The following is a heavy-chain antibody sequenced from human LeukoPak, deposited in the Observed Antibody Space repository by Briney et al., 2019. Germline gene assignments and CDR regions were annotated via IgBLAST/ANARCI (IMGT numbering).Heavy chain of an antibody. CDR2: IYYSGST. Sequence: TSETLSLTCTVSGGSISSYYWSRIRQPPGKGLEWIGYIYYSGSTNYNPSLKSRVTISVDTSKNQFSLKLSSVTAADTAVYYCARVHSGSYPGAFDIWGQGTMVTVSS. J-gene: IGHJ3*02. D-gene: IGHD1-26*01. CDR3: ARVHSGSYPGAFDI. V-gene: IGHV4-59*01. CDR1: GGSISSYY.